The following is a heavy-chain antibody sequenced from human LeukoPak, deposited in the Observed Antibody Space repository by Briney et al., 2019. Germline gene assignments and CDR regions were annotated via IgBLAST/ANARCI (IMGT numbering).Heavy chain of an antibody. CDR1: GGTFSSYA. CDR2: IIPILGIA. D-gene: IGHD3-3*01. CDR3: AREIITIFGVVSDAFDI. J-gene: IGHJ3*02. V-gene: IGHV1-69*04. Sequence: SVKVSCKASGGTFSSYAISWVRQAPGQGLEWMGRIIPILGIANYAQKFQGRVTMTRDTSTSTVYMELSSLRSEDTAVYYCAREIITIFGVVSDAFDIWGQGTMVTVSS.